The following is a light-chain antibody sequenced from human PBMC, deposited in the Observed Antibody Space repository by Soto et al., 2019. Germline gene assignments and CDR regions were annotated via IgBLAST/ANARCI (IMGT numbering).Light chain of an antibody. J-gene: IGKJ1*01. CDR3: QQYNNWPGT. V-gene: IGKV3-15*01. Sequence: EIVMTQSPASLSVSPCERATLSCRASQSVSSNLAWYQQKPGQAPRLLIYGASTRATGIPARFSGSGSGTEFTLTISSLQSEDFAVYYCQQYNNWPGTFGQGTKV. CDR2: GAS. CDR1: QSVSSN.